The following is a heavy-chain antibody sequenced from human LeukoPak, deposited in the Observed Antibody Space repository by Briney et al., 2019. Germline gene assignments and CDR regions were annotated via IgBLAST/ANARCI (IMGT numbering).Heavy chain of an antibody. CDR1: GFTFSSYN. J-gene: IGHJ6*04. D-gene: IGHD3-22*01. Sequence: PGGSLRLSCAASGFTFSSYNMNWVRQAPGRGLEWLSVIYPGGVTKYAESVKGRFTVSRDIAKNTVYLEMNDLRAEDTALYYCAREIGYYFDSDDSRLRGRLDVWGKGTSVTVSS. CDR3: AREIGYYFDSDDSRLRGRLDV. V-gene: IGHV3-53*01. CDR2: IYPGGVT.